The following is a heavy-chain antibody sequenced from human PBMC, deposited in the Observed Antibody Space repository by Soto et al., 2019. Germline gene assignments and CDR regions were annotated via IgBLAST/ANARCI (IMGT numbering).Heavy chain of an antibody. J-gene: IGHJ4*02. CDR1: GFNINGYW. Sequence: EVQLVESGGGLVKPGGSLRISCAASGFNINGYWMHWVRQAPGKGLAWVARIDGDGNADGPTINYAELVKGRFTISRNNAKNTLYLQMNRLRAEDTAVYYCVRDSHGGYWGQGTLVNVSS. D-gene: IGHD4-17*01. V-gene: IGHV3-74*01. CDR3: VRDSHGGY. CDR2: IDGDGNADGPTI.